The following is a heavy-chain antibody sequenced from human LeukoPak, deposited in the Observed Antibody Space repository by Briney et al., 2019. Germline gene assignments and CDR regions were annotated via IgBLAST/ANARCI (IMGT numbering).Heavy chain of an antibody. CDR2: INPNSGGT. CDR1: GYTFTGYD. Sequence: GASVKVSFTASGYTFTGYDMHWGRQAPGQGLEWMGWINPNSGGTNYSQKFQGRGTMTRDTSISTAYMELSRRRAEDTAVYYCARAAVGAPFWFDPWGQGTLVTVSS. V-gene: IGHV1-2*02. J-gene: IGHJ5*02. D-gene: IGHD1-26*01. CDR3: ARAAVGAPFWFDP.